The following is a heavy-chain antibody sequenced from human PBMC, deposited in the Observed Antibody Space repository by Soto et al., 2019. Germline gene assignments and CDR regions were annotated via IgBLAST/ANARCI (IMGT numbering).Heavy chain of an antibody. CDR3: ARDENCAIDY. D-gene: IGHD1-1*01. CDR1: GYSFTTSG. CDR2: INGYNGYT. Sequence: QVQLVQSGAEVKNPWASVRVSCKASGYSFTTSGISWMRQAPGQGLEWMGWINGYNGYTTYTQTLQGRVTMTTDTSTTTAYMELRSLTSDDTAVYYCARDENCAIDYWGQGTLVTVSS. V-gene: IGHV1-18*01. J-gene: IGHJ4*02.